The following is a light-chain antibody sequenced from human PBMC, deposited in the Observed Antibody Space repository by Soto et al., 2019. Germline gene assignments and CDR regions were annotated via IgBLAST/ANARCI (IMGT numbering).Light chain of an antibody. CDR3: QQYNNWPPVT. V-gene: IGKV3-15*01. CDR2: GAS. Sequence: EIVMTQSPGILSVSPGERVTLSCRAGQSVSSNLVWYQQKPGQAPRLLIYGASTRATGVPARFSGSGSGTDFTLTISSLQSEDFAVYYCQQYNNWPPVTFGQGTKVEIK. J-gene: IGKJ1*01. CDR1: QSVSSN.